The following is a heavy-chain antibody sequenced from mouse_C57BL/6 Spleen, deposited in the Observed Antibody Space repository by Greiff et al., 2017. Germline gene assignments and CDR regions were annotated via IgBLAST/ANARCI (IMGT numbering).Heavy chain of an antibody. CDR3: VGHGSSVWFAY. Sequence: QVQLQQPGAELVRPGSSVKLSCKASGYTFTSYWMDWVKQRPGQGLEWIGNIYPSDSETHYNQKFKDKATLTVDKSSSTAYMQLSSLTSEDSAVYYCVGHGSSVWFAYWGQGTLVTVSA. CDR1: GYTFTSYW. D-gene: IGHD1-1*01. CDR2: IYPSDSET. J-gene: IGHJ3*01. V-gene: IGHV1-61*01.